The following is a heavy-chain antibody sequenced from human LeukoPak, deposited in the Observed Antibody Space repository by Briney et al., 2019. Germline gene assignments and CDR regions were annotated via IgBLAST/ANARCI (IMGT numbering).Heavy chain of an antibody. V-gene: IGHV3-23*01. CDR1: GFTFSSYA. J-gene: IGHJ4*02. D-gene: IGHD3-16*01. CDR3: AKDLGARVFY. CDR2: ISGSGGNT. Sequence: PGGSLRLSCAASGFTFSSYAMRWVRQAPGKGLEWVSAISGSGGNTYYADSVKGRFTISRDNSKNTLYLQMNSLRAEDTAVYYCAKDLGARVFYWGQGTLVTVSS.